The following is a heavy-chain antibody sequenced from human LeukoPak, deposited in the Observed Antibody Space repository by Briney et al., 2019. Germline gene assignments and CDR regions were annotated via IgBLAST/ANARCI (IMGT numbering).Heavy chain of an antibody. CDR3: ARDPTRHYDSSGYYYVFFDY. CDR2: ISGSGGST. V-gene: IGHV3-23*01. J-gene: IGHJ4*02. Sequence: PGGSLRLSCAASGFTFSSYAMSWVRRAPGKGLEWVSAISGSGGSTYYADSVKGRFTISRDNSKNTLYLQMNSLRAEDTAVYYCARDPTRHYDSSGYYYVFFDYWGQGTLVTVSS. D-gene: IGHD3-22*01. CDR1: GFTFSSYA.